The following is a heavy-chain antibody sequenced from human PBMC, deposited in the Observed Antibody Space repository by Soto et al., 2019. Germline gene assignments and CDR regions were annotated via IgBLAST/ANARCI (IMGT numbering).Heavy chain of an antibody. Sequence: SETLSLTCTVSGGSISSGGYYWSWIRQTPGKGLEWIGSIYYSGSTSYNPSLKSRVAISLDTSKSQFSLKVTSVTATDTAVYYCARKRFGPLHGLVDVWGEGTTVTVSS. CDR3: ARKRFGPLHGLVDV. J-gene: IGHJ6*04. V-gene: IGHV4-39*07. CDR2: IYYSGST. CDR1: GGSISSGGYY. D-gene: IGHD3-10*01.